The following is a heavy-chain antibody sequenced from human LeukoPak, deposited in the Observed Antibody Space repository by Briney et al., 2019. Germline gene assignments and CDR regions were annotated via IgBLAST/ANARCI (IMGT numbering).Heavy chain of an antibody. D-gene: IGHD5-18*01. CDR1: GFTFSSYA. J-gene: IGHJ4*02. V-gene: IGHV3-23*01. CDR3: AKDVALIQLWLNPLLDY. Sequence: PGASLRLSCAASGFTFSSYAMSWVRQAPGKGLEWVSAISGSGGSTYYADSVKGRFTIPRDNSKNTLYLQMNSLRAEDTAVYYCAKDVALIQLWLNPLLDYWGQGTLVTVSS. CDR2: ISGSGGST.